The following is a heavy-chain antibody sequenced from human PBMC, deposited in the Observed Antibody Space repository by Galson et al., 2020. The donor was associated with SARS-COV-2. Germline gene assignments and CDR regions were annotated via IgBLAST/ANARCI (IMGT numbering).Heavy chain of an antibody. Sequence: SETLSLTCTVSGGSISSGGYYWSWIRQHPGKGLEWIGYIYYSGSTYYNPSLKSRVTISVDTSKNQFSLKLSSVTAADTAVYYCARDRGVTGRYVGGYDTETPKTDYYYYMDVWGKGTTVTVSS. CDR2: IYYSGST. J-gene: IGHJ6*03. CDR1: GGSISSGGYY. D-gene: IGHD5-12*01. CDR3: ARDRGVTGRYVGGYDTETPKTDYYYYMDV. V-gene: IGHV4-31*03.